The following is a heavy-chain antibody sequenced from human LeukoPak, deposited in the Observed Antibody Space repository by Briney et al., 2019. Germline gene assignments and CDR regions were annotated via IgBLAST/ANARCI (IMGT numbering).Heavy chain of an antibody. CDR2: TYSGGST. D-gene: IGHD3-3*01. CDR3: ARDLYDFWSGYSSTDYYGMDV. Sequence: QAGGSLRLSCAASGFTVSSNYMSWVRQAPGKGLEWVSVTYSGGSTYYADSVKGRFTISRDNSKNTLYLQMNSLRAEDTAVYYCARDLYDFWSGYSSTDYYGMDVWGQGTTVTVSS. J-gene: IGHJ6*02. CDR1: GFTVSSNY. V-gene: IGHV3-66*01.